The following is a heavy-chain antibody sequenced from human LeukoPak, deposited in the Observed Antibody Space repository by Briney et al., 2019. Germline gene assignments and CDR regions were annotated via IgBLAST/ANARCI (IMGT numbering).Heavy chain of an antibody. CDR1: GGSISSGDYY. CDR3: ARGDYDFWSGYKNFDY. Sequence: SETLSLTCTVSGGSISSGDYYWSWLRQPPGKGLEWIGYIYYSGSTYYNPSLKSRVTISVDTSKNQFSLKLSSVTAADTAVYYCARGDYDFWSGYKNFDYWGQGTLVTVSS. CDR2: IYYSGST. V-gene: IGHV4-30-4*08. J-gene: IGHJ4*02. D-gene: IGHD3-3*01.